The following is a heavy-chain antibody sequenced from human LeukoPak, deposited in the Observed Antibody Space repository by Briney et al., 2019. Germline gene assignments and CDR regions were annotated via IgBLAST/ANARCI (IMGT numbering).Heavy chain of an antibody. J-gene: IGHJ4*02. Sequence: PGGSLRLSCAASGFTFRSYAMSWVRQAPGKGLEWVSGISGGGGSRYYADSVKGRFTISRDNSKNTLYMQMNNLRAEDTAVYSCAKVLVYKGSTGYDCFDYWGQGTLVAVSS. CDR2: ISGGGGSR. V-gene: IGHV3-23*01. CDR1: GFTFRSYA. D-gene: IGHD5-12*01. CDR3: AKVLVYKGSTGYDCFDY.